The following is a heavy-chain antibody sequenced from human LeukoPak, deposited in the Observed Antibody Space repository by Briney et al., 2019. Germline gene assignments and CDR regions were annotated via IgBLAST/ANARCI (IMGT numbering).Heavy chain of an antibody. CDR1: GYSFTSYW. CDR3: ARWGEVMATIREGYFDY. Sequence: GESLKISCKGSGYSFTSYWIGWVRQMPGKGLEWMGIIYPGDSDTRYSPSFQGQVTISADKSISTAYLQWSSLKASDTAMYYCARWGEVMATIREGYFDYWGQGTLVTVSS. D-gene: IGHD5-24*01. CDR2: IYPGDSDT. J-gene: IGHJ4*02. V-gene: IGHV5-51*01.